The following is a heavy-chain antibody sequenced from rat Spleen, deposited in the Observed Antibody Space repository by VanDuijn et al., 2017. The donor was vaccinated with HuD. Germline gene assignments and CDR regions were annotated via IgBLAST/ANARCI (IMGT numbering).Heavy chain of an antibody. CDR2: ISYDGGST. Sequence: EVQLVESGGGLVQPGRSMKLSCAASGFTFSNYGMAWVRQAPKKGLEWVAYISYDGGSTYYRDPVKGRFTISRDNAKSTLYLQMDSLRSEDTATYYCTTVDGTLDYWGQGVMVTVSS. D-gene: IGHD1-12*02. V-gene: IGHV5-20*01. CDR3: TTVDGTLDY. CDR1: GFTFSNYG. J-gene: IGHJ2*01.